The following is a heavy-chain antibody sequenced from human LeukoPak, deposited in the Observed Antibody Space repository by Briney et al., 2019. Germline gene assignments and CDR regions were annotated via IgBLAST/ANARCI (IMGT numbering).Heavy chain of an antibody. CDR2: ISGSGGST. CDR1: GFTFSSYA. CDR3: AKERRKNFDY. J-gene: IGHJ4*02. Sequence: TGGSLRLSCAASGFTFSSYAISWVRQAPGKGLEWVLAISGSGGSTYYADSVKGRFTISRDNSKNTLYLQMNSLRAEDTAVYYCAKERRKNFDYWGQGTLVTVSS. V-gene: IGHV3-23*01.